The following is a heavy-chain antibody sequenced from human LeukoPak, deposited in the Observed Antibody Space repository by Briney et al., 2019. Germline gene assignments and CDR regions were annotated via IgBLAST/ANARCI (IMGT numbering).Heavy chain of an antibody. CDR1: GGSFSGYY. CDR2: INHSGST. V-gene: IGHV4-34*01. J-gene: IGHJ6*02. CDR3: ARDTILSPPYVMDV. D-gene: IGHD3-3*01. Sequence: SETLSLTCAVYGGSFSGYYWSWIRQPPGKGLEWIGEINHSGSTNYNPSLKSRVTISVDTSKNQFSLKLSSVTAADTAVYYCARDTILSPPYVMDVGGQGTTVTVSS.